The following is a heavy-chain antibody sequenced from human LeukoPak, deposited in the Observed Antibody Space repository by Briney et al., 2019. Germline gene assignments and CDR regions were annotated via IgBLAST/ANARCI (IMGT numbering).Heavy chain of an antibody. Sequence: GESLKISCKGSGYSFTSYWISWVRQIPGKGLEWMGRIDPSDSYTNYSPSFQGHVTISADKSISTAYLQWSSLKASDTAMYYCATLPGYCSGGSCYPRFDPWGQGTLVTVSS. CDR1: GYSFTSYW. J-gene: IGHJ5*02. CDR2: IDPSDSYT. V-gene: IGHV5-10-1*01. CDR3: ATLPGYCSGGSCYPRFDP. D-gene: IGHD2-15*01.